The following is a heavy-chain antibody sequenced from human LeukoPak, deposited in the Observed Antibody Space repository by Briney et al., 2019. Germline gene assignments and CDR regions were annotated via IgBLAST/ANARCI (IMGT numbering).Heavy chain of an antibody. V-gene: IGHV3-9*01. CDR2: ISWNSGSI. CDR3: AKDRAEVRGIPYYGMDV. J-gene: IGHJ6*02. Sequence: GGSLRLSCAASGFTFDDYAMHWVRQAPGKGLEWVSGISWNSGSIGYADSVKGRFTISRDNAKNSLYLQMNSLRAEDTALYYCAKDRAEVRGIPYYGMDVWGQGTTVTVSS. CDR1: GFTFDDYA. D-gene: IGHD3-10*01.